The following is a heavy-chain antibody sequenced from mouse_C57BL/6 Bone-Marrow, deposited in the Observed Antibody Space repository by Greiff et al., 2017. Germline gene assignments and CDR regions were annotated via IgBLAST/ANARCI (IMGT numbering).Heavy chain of an antibody. V-gene: IGHV14-4*01. Sequence: EVKLMESGAELVRPGASVKLSCTASGFNIKDDYMHWVKQRPEQGLEWIGWIDPENGDTEYASKFQGKATITADTSSNTAYLQLSSLTSEDTAVYYCTRRLLRFDYWGQGTTLTVSS. CDR3: TRRLLRFDY. J-gene: IGHJ2*01. CDR1: GFNIKDDY. D-gene: IGHD1-1*01. CDR2: IDPENGDT.